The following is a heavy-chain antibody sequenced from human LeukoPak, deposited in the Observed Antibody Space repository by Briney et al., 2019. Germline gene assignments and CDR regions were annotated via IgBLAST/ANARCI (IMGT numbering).Heavy chain of an antibody. J-gene: IGHJ6*03. V-gene: IGHV4-34*01. CDR2: INHSGST. Sequence: PSETLSLTCTVYGGSFSGYYWSWIRQPPGKGLEWIGEINHSGSTNYNPSLKSRVTISVDTSKNQFSLKLSSVTAADTAVYYCARGRGYDYVWGSYRYDNRPAYYYYYMDVWGKGTTVTVSS. CDR1: GGSFSGYY. D-gene: IGHD3-16*02. CDR3: ARGRGYDYVWGSYRYDNRPAYYYYYMDV.